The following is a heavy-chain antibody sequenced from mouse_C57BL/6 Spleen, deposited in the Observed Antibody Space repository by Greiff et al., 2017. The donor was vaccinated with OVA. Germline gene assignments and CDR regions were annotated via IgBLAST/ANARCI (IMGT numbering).Heavy chain of an antibody. V-gene: IGHV1-66*01. Sequence: VQRVESGPELVKPGASVKISCKASGYSFTSYYIHWVKQRPGQGLEWIGWIYPGSGNTKYNEKFKGKATLTADTSSSTAYMQLSSLTSEDSAVYYCARGYDLAWFAYWGQGTLVTVSA. CDR1: GYSFTSYY. D-gene: IGHD2-2*01. J-gene: IGHJ3*01. CDR3: ARGYDLAWFAY. CDR2: IYPGSGNT.